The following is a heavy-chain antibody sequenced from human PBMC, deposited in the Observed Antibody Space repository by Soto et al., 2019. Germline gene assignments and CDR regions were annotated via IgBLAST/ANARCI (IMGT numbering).Heavy chain of an antibody. D-gene: IGHD2-15*01. Sequence: GGSLRLSCAASGFTFSSYAMHWVRQAPGKGLEWVAVISYDGSNKYYADSVKGRFTISRDNSKNTLYLQMNSLRAEDTAVYYCARAGYPIVAIPDQSLDDWGQGTLVTVSS. CDR1: GFTFSSYA. J-gene: IGHJ4*02. CDR2: ISYDGSNK. CDR3: ARAGYPIVAIPDQSLDD. V-gene: IGHV3-30-3*01.